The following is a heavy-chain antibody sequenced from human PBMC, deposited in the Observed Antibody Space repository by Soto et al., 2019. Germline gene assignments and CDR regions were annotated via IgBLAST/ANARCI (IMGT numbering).Heavy chain of an antibody. D-gene: IGHD2-21*02. CDR3: ARARLRAVYAFDF. CDR2: IYYSGKN. J-gene: IGHJ3*01. Sequence: QVKLQESGPGLVKPSQTLSLTCTVSGVSISSGAYYWSWVRQHPGKGLEWIGYIYYSGKNSFSPSLKSRLSMSVDTSTNQFSLRLNSVTAADTAMYYCARARLRAVYAFDFWGQGTMVTVPS. V-gene: IGHV4-31*03. CDR1: GVSISSGAYY.